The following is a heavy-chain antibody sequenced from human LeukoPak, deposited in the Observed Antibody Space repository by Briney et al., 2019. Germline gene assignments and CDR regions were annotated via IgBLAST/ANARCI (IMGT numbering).Heavy chain of an antibody. J-gene: IGHJ4*02. CDR2: INHSGST. CDR3: ARDLYFDY. V-gene: IGHV4-34*01. CDR1: GGSFSGYY. Sequence: PSETLSLTCAVYGGSFSGYYWTWIRQPPGKGLEWIGEINHSGSTNYNPSLKSRVTISVDTSKNQFSLKLSSVTAADTAVYYCARDLYFDYWGQGTLVTVSS.